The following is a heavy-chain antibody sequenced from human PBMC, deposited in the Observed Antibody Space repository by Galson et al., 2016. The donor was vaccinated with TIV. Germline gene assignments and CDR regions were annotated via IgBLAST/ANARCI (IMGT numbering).Heavy chain of an antibody. CDR2: INWNGGST. Sequence: SLRLSCAASGFSFSNAWMNWVRQAPGKGLEWVSGINWNGGSTGYADSVKGRFTISRDNAKNSLYLQMNSLRAEDTALYHCARVRSCGGDCYYFDYWGQGSLVTVSS. CDR1: GFSFSNAW. CDR3: ARVRSCGGDCYYFDY. D-gene: IGHD2-21*02. J-gene: IGHJ4*02. V-gene: IGHV3-20*01.